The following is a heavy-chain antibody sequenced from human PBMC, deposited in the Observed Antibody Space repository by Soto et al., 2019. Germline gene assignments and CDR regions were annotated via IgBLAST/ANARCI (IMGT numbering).Heavy chain of an antibody. D-gene: IGHD6-19*01. CDR2: INAGNGNT. Sequence: QVQLVQSGAEEKKPGASVKVSCKASGYTFTSYAMHWVRQAPGQRLEWMGWINAGNGNTKYSQKFQGRVTITRDTSASTAYMELSSLRSEDTAVYYCARGKVAGTGRAYYFDYWGQGTLVTVSS. CDR3: ARGKVAGTGRAYYFDY. V-gene: IGHV1-3*05. CDR1: GYTFTSYA. J-gene: IGHJ4*02.